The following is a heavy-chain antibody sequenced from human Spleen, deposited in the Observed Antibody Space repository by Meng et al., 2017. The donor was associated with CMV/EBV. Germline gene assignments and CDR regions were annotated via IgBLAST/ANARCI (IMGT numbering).Heavy chain of an antibody. CDR2: ISPTSSYM. V-gene: IGHV3-21*01. CDR3: ARDSDY. J-gene: IGHJ4*02. Sequence: GESLKISCAASGFVLGRYNMNWVRQAPGKGLEWVSSISPTSSYMYSADSVKGRFTISRDNSKNTVYLQMDSLKVEDTSVYYCARDSDYWGQGTLVTVSS. CDR1: GFVLGRYN.